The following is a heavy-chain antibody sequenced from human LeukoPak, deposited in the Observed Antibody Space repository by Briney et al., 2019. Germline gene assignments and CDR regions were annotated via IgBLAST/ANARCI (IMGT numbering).Heavy chain of an antibody. Sequence: SVKVSCKASGGTFSSYAISWVRQAPGQGLEWMGRIIPIFGIANYAQKFQGRVTITADKSTSTAYMELSRLRSEDTAVYYCAREGEYGDYVFDYWAREPWSPSPQ. CDR1: GGTFSSYA. CDR3: AREGEYGDYVFDY. D-gene: IGHD4-17*01. J-gene: IGHJ4*02. V-gene: IGHV1-69*04. CDR2: IIPIFGIA.